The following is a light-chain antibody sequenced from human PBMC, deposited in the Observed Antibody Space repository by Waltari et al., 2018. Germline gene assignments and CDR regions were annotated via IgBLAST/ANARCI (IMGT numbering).Light chain of an antibody. CDR1: QSISSY. J-gene: IGKJ2*02. CDR2: AAS. CDR3: QQSYSTPPWT. Sequence: DIQMTQSPSSLSASVGDRVTITCRASQSISSYLNWYHQKPGKAPKLLIYAASSLQSGVPSRFSGSGSGTEFTLTISSLQPEDFATYYCQQSYSTPPWTFGQGTKLEI. V-gene: IGKV1-39*01.